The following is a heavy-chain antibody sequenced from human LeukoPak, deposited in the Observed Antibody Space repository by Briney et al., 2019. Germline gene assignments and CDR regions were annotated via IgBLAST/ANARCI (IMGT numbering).Heavy chain of an antibody. J-gene: IGHJ4*02. CDR3: ARRIISSGSHFDY. Sequence: GESLKISCEGSGYSFTNYWIGWVRQMPGKGLEWMGIIYPGDSDTRSSPSFQGQVTISADKSISTAYLQWSSLKASDTAIYYCARRIISSGSHFDYWGQGTPVTVSS. D-gene: IGHD6-19*01. CDR1: GYSFTNYW. V-gene: IGHV5-51*01. CDR2: IYPGDSDT.